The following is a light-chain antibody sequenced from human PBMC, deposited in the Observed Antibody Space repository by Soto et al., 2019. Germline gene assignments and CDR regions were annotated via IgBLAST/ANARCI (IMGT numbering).Light chain of an antibody. CDR2: DAS. CDR1: QSISNF. Sequence: EIVLTQSPATLSLSPGDSATLSCRASQSISNFLAWYQQKPGRAPRLLIYDASHRVTGVPGRFSGSGSGTNFTLTISSLEPDDFAVYHCQQRTTGTFGGGTKV. V-gene: IGKV3-11*01. J-gene: IGKJ4*01. CDR3: QQRTTGT.